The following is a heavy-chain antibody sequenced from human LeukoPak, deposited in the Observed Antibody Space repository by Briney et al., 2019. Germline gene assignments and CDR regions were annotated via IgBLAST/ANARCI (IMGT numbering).Heavy chain of an antibody. D-gene: IGHD5-12*01. J-gene: IGHJ4*02. CDR1: GYATDYY. CDR3: AYYDYNIYPY. Sequence: ASMTVSCKASGYATDYYIHWVRQAPGQGLEWMGWINLNSGGTIYARNFRGRVTMTRDTSIATVYLELRSLRSDDAAVYYCAYYDYNIYPYWGQGTLVTVSS. V-gene: IGHV1-2*02. CDR2: INLNSGGT.